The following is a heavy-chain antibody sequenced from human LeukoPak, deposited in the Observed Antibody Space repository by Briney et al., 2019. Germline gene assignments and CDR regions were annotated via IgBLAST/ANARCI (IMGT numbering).Heavy chain of an antibody. J-gene: IGHJ4*02. CDR1: GFTFTDYA. CDR2: VSGSDGRT. D-gene: IGHD2-2*01. V-gene: IGHV3-23*01. Sequence: PGGSLRLSCAPSGFTFTDYAMAWVRQAPGRGLEWVSVVSGSDGRTYYTDSVNGRFTISRDNSKNTLYLQRNSLRAEDSAVYYCAKEGCTSPIFYCNYWGQGTLVTVSS. CDR3: AKEGCTSPIFYCNY.